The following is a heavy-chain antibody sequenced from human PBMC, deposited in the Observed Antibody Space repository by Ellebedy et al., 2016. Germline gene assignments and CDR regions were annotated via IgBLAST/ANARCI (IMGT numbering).Heavy chain of an antibody. Sequence: GESLKISXAASGFTFSNYGMQWVRQAPGKGLEWVAIIWYDGNNKHYTDSVKGRFTISRDNSKNTLYLQMNSLRAEDTAVYYCARGSGVVVPAAIYYYYAMDVWGQGTTVTVSS. CDR3: ARGSGVVVPAAIYYYYAMDV. V-gene: IGHV3-33*01. J-gene: IGHJ6*02. CDR1: GFTFSNYG. D-gene: IGHD2-2*01. CDR2: IWYDGNNK.